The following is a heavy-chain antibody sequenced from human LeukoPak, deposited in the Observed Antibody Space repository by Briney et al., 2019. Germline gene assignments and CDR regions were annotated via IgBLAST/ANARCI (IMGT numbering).Heavy chain of an antibody. V-gene: IGHV4-4*07. CDR1: GGSISSYY. Sequence: SETLSLTCTVSGGSISSYYWSWIRQPAGKGLEWIGRIYTSGSTNYNPSLKSRVTMSVDTSKNQFSLKLSSVTAADTAVYYCAREPYYDFWSGSAYGVDVRGQGTTVTVSS. D-gene: IGHD3-3*01. CDR3: AREPYYDFWSGSAYGVDV. CDR2: IYTSGST. J-gene: IGHJ6*02.